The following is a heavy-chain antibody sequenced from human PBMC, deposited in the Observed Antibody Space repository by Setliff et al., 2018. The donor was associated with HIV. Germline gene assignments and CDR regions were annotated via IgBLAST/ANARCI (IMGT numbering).Heavy chain of an antibody. CDR2: LIPLFGSA. J-gene: IGHJ5*02. CDR1: GGSFSSYG. V-gene: IGHV1-69*13. CDR3: GRGDSLLESIVWFDR. Sequence: GASVKVSCKVSGGSFSSYGFTWVRQAPGQGLEWMGGLIPLFGSANYPRKFQGRVTMTADESTRTVYMELSRLRFEDTAMYYCGRGDSLLESIVWFDRWGQGTLVTVSS. D-gene: IGHD1-1*01.